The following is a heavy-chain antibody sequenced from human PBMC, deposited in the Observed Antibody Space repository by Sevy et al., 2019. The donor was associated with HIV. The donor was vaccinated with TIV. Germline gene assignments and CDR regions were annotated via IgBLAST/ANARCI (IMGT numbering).Heavy chain of an antibody. Sequence: SETLSLTCTVSGGSINSDHWNWIRQPPGKGLEWIGYVYYTGGTNYNPSLKNRVTISVDSTKNQYSLKLTSVTAADTAVYYCARRNDFDIWGQGTMVTVSS. CDR2: VYYTGGT. V-gene: IGHV4-59*08. J-gene: IGHJ3*02. CDR1: GGSINSDH. CDR3: ARRNDFDI.